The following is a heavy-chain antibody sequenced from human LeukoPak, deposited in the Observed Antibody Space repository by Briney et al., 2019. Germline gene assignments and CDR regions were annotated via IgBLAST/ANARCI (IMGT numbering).Heavy chain of an antibody. Sequence: SETLSLTCAVYGGSFSGYYWSWIRQPPGKGLEWIGYIYYSGSTNYNPSLKSRVTISVDTSKKQFSLKLSSVTAADTAVYYCARSRDGYKGDAFDIWGQGTMVTVSS. D-gene: IGHD5-24*01. CDR2: IYYSGST. V-gene: IGHV4-59*01. CDR3: ARSRDGYKGDAFDI. CDR1: GGSFSGYY. J-gene: IGHJ3*02.